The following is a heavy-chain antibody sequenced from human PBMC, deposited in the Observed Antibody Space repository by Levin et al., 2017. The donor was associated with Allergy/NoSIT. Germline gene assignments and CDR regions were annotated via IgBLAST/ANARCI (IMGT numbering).Heavy chain of an antibody. J-gene: IGHJ6*02. CDR2: IKQDGSEK. Sequence: HSGGSLRLSCAASGFTFSSYWMSWVRQAPGKGLEWVANIKQDGSEKYYVDSVKGRFTISRDNAKNSLYLQMNSLRAEDTAVYYCASLLTCLGSCYSFYYGMDVWGQGTTVTVSS. CDR1: GFTFSSYW. D-gene: IGHD2-15*01. CDR3: ASLLTCLGSCYSFYYGMDV. V-gene: IGHV3-7*01.